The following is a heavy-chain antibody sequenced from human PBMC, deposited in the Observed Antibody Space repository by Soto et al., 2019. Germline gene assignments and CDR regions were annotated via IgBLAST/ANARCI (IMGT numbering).Heavy chain of an antibody. D-gene: IGHD6-13*01. CDR2: IYYSEST. Sequence: KTSETLSLTCTVSVASISGTYWSWIRQPPGKGLECIGYIYYSESTIYNSSLKGRVTMSVDTSRNQFSLELSSVTAADTAIYYCGRHWAAGPPYFNYGGKEPQVTVP. CDR3: GRHWAAGPPYFNY. V-gene: IGHV4-59*08. CDR1: VASISGTY. J-gene: IGHJ4*02.